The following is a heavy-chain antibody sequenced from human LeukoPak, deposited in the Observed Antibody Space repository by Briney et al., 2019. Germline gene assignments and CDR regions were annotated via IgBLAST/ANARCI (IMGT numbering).Heavy chain of an antibody. CDR3: ARDPRIAQTNDAFDI. CDR2: IYSGAGT. D-gene: IGHD2-15*01. Sequence: PGGSLRLSCAASGFTVSSNYMSWVRQAPGKGLEWASLIYSGAGTYYADSVKGRFTISRDNSKNTLYLQMNSLRAEDTAVYYCARDPRIAQTNDAFDIWGQGTMVTVSS. CDR1: GFTVSSNY. V-gene: IGHV3-53*01. J-gene: IGHJ3*02.